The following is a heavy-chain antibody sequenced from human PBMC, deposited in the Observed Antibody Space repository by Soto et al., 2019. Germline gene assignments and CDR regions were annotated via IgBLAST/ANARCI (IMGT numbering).Heavy chain of an antibody. V-gene: IGHV4-31*03. CDR2: IYYSGST. J-gene: IGHJ3*02. D-gene: IGHD2-2*01. CDR3: ARAPAIVGVPAARRYALDI. Sequence: QVQLQESGPGLVKPSQTLSLTCTVSGGSISSGGYYWGWIRQHPGKGLERSGYIYYSGSTYYNPSLKSRVTISVDTAKNQYSLKLSSETAADTAVYYCARAPAIVGVPAARRYALDIWGQGTMVTVSS. CDR1: GGSISSGGYY.